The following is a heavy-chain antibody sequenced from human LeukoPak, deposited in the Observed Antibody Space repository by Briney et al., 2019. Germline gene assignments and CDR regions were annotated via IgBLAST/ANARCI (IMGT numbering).Heavy chain of an antibody. Sequence: GGSLRLSCAASGFTFSYFSMHWVRQAPGKGLEGVSYISGSGTTLYYSGSVKGRFTISRDNAKNSLYLQMNSLRAEDTGVYHCARVGREGSNYYYYMDVWGKGTPVTVSS. J-gene: IGHJ6*03. D-gene: IGHD2-2*01. CDR2: ISGSGTTL. CDR3: ARVGREGSNYYYYMDV. CDR1: GFTFSYFS. V-gene: IGHV3-48*04.